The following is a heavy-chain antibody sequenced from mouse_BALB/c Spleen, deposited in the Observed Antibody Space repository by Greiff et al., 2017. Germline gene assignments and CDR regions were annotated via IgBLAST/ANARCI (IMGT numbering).Heavy chain of an antibody. Sequence: EVQLQQSGPELVKPGASVKMSCKASGYTFTSYVMHWVKQKPGQGLEWIGYINPYNDGTKYNEKFKGKATLTSDKSSSTAYMELSSLTSEDSAVYYCAREAYYGNYDYAMDYWGQGTSVTVSS. V-gene: IGHV1-14*01. J-gene: IGHJ4*01. D-gene: IGHD2-10*01. CDR3: AREAYYGNYDYAMDY. CDR2: INPYNDGT. CDR1: GYTFTSYV.